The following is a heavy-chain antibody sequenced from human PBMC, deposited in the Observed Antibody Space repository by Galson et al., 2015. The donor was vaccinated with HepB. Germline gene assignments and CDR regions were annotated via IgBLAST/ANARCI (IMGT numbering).Heavy chain of an antibody. Sequence: SLRLSCAASGFTFSSYAMHWVRQAPGKGLEWVAVISYDGSNKYYADSVKGRFTISRDNSKNTLYLQMNSLRAEDTAVYYCAKGCGATCYSDFDNWGQGTLITVSS. CDR1: GFTFSSYA. D-gene: IGHD2-15*01. CDR2: ISYDGSNK. J-gene: IGHJ4*02. V-gene: IGHV3-30-3*01. CDR3: AKGCGATCYSDFDN.